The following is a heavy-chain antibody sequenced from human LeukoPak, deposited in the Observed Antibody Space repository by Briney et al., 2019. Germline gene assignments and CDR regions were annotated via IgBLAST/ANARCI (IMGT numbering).Heavy chain of an antibody. D-gene: IGHD7-27*01. J-gene: IGHJ3*02. CDR3: AKDPGPAQVAFDI. CDR2: ISGSGGGT. Sequence: PGGSLRLSCAASGFTFSGFAMPWVRQAPGKGLEWVSVISGSGGGTYYADSVKGRFTISRDNSKNTLYLQMNSLRAEDTAVYYCAKDPGPAQVAFDIWGQGTMVTVSS. CDR1: GFTFSGFA. V-gene: IGHV3-23*01.